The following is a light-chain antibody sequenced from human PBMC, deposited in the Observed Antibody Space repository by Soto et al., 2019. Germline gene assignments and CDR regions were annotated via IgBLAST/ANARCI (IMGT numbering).Light chain of an antibody. CDR3: ETWDGYTHA. Sequence: QSVLTQSSSASASPGSSVKLTCTLSSGHSSYIIAWHQQQPGKAPRYLMKLEGSGNYNKGSGVPDRFSGSSSGADRYLTISNLQSEDEADYYCETWDGYTHAFGGGTKLTVL. V-gene: IGLV4-60*03. CDR1: SGHSSYI. CDR2: LEGSGNY. J-gene: IGLJ3*02.